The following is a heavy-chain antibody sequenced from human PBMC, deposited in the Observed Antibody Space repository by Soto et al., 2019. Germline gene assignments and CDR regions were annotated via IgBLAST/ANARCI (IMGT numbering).Heavy chain of an antibody. V-gene: IGHV3-30*18. CDR3: AKLYCGGDCSSFFDY. D-gene: IGHD2-21*02. J-gene: IGHJ4*02. Sequence: GGSLRLSCAASGFTFSSYGMHWVRQAPGKGLEWVAVISYDGSNKYYADSVKGRFTISRDNSKNTLYLQMNSLRAEDTAVYYCAKLYCGGDCSSFFDYWGQGTLVTVSS. CDR2: ISYDGSNK. CDR1: GFTFSSYG.